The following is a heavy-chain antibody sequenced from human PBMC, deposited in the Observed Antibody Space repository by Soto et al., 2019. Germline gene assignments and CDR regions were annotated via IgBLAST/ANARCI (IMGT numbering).Heavy chain of an antibody. CDR2: INPNSGGT. D-gene: IGHD6-13*01. CDR3: ATLDPGIAADGDLFDY. CDR1: GYTFTGYY. V-gene: IGHV1-2*02. Sequence: ASVKVSCKASGYTFTGYYMHWVRQAPGQGLEWMGWINPNSGGTNYAQKFQGRVTMTRDTSISTAYMELSRLRSDDTAVYYCATLDPGIAADGDLFDYWGQGTRVTVSS. J-gene: IGHJ4*02.